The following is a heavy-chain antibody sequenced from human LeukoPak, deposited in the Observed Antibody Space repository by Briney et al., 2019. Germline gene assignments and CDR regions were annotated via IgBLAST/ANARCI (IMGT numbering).Heavy chain of an antibody. CDR1: GGTFSSYA. V-gene: IGHV1-69*13. D-gene: IGHD3-3*01. J-gene: IGHJ6*02. Sequence: SVKVSCKASGGTFSSYAISWVRQAPGQGLEWMGGIIPIFGTANYAQKFQGRVTITADESTSTAYMELSSLRSEDTAVYYCAGPYDFWSGYYTQRLHDRDDYYYYGMDVWGQGTTVTVSS. CDR3: AGPYDFWSGYYTQRLHDRDDYYYYGMDV. CDR2: IIPIFGTA.